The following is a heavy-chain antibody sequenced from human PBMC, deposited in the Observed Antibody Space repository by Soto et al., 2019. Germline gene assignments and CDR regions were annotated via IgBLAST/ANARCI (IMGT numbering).Heavy chain of an antibody. CDR1: GFTFSSYG. D-gene: IGHD6-19*01. J-gene: IGHJ6*02. V-gene: IGHV3-33*01. Sequence: QVQLVESGGGVVQPGRSLRLSCAASGFTFSSYGMHWVRQAPGKGLEWVAVIWYDGSNKYYADSVKGRFTISRDNSKHTLYLQMNSLRAEDTAVYYCARDRDSSGWYYYGMDVWGQGTTVTVSS. CDR3: ARDRDSSGWYYYGMDV. CDR2: IWYDGSNK.